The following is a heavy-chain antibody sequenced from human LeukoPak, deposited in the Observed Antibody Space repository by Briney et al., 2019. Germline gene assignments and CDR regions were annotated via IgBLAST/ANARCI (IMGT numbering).Heavy chain of an antibody. CDR1: GYTFTGYY. V-gene: IGHV1-2*02. D-gene: IGHD4-23*01. CDR3: ARHPGKVTNDWYFDL. Sequence: ASVKVSCKASGYTFTGYYMHWVRQAPGQGPEWMGWINPNSGGTNYAQKLQGRVTMTRDTSITTAYMELSRLSSDDTAVYYCARHPGKVTNDWYFDLWGRGTLVTVSS. CDR2: INPNSGGT. J-gene: IGHJ2*01.